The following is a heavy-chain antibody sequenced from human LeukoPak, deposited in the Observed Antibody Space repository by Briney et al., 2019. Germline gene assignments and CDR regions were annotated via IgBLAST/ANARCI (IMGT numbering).Heavy chain of an antibody. J-gene: IGHJ6*02. CDR2: INPNSGGT. CDR1: GYTVTAYY. V-gene: IGHV1-2*02. Sequence: GASVKVSCKASGYTVTAYYMHWVRQAPGQGLEWMGWINPNSGGTKYAQKFQGRVTMTRDTSISAAYMELSSLRSDDTAVYYCAGAYAYGDYYGMDVWGQGTTVTVSS. CDR3: AGAYAYGDYYGMDV. D-gene: IGHD2-2*01.